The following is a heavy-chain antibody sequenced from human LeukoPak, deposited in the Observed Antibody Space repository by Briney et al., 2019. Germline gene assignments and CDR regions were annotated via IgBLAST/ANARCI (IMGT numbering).Heavy chain of an antibody. Sequence: GGSLRLSCAASEFTFSTYSMSWVRQAPGKGLQWVANINPDGSEKYYVDSVKGRFTISRDNAKNSLYLQMNSLRAEDTAVYYCARTYAYDATGDRGHWGQGTLVTVSS. V-gene: IGHV3-7*01. CDR2: INPDGSEK. J-gene: IGHJ4*02. CDR3: ARTYAYDATGDRGH. D-gene: IGHD3-16*01. CDR1: EFTFSTYS.